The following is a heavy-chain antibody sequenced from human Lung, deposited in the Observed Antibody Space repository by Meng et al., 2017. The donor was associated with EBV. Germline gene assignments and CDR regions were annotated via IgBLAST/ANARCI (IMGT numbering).Heavy chain of an antibody. CDR3: ARVVAGRYNWFDP. Sequence: QEPLQESGPGLVKPSQTLSLTCTVSGGSISSGGYYWSWIRQHPGKGLEWIGYIYYSGSTYYNPSLKSLVTISVDTSKNQFSLKLSSVTAADTAVYYCARVVAGRYNWFDPWGQGTLVTVSS. CDR2: IYYSGST. CDR1: GGSISSGGYY. D-gene: IGHD6-6*01. J-gene: IGHJ5*02. V-gene: IGHV4-31*01.